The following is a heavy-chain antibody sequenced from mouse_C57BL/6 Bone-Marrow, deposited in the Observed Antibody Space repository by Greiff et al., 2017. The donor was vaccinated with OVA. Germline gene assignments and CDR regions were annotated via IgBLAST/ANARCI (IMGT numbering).Heavy chain of an antibody. CDR3: ARAGDYDRDWYFDV. CDR1: GYTFTDYN. CDR2: INPNNGGT. V-gene: IGHV1-18*01. J-gene: IGHJ1*03. D-gene: IGHD2-4*01. Sequence: EVQLQQSRPELVKPGASVKIPCKASGYTFTDYNMDWVKQSHGKSLEWIGDINPNNGGTIYNQKFKGKATLTVDKSSSTAYMELRSLTSEDTAVYYCARAGDYDRDWYFDVWGTGTTVTVSS.